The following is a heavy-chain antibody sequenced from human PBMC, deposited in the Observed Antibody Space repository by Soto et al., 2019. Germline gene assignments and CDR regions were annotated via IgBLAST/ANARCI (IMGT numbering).Heavy chain of an antibody. CDR1: GFTFSSYW. D-gene: IGHD6-6*01. Sequence: GGSLRLSCAASGFTFSSYWMSWVRQAPGKGLEWVANIKQDGSEKYYVDSVKGRFTISRDNAKNSLYLQMNSLRAEDTAVYYCARDPSTAARLFDYWGQGTLVTVSS. CDR3: ARDPSTAARLFDY. V-gene: IGHV3-7*03. CDR2: IKQDGSEK. J-gene: IGHJ4*02.